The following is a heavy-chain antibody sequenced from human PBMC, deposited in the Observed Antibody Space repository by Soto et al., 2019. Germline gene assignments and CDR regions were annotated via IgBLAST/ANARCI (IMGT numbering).Heavy chain of an antibody. V-gene: IGHV4-59*01. J-gene: IGHJ6*02. CDR1: GGSISSYY. CDR3: ARELNWNYYYGMDV. CDR2: IYYSGSI. Sequence: PSETLSLTCTVSGGSISSYYWSWIRQPPGKGLEWIGYIYYSGSINYNPSLKSRVTISVDTSKNQFSLKLSSVTAADTAVYYCARELNWNYYYGMDVWGQGTTVTVSS. D-gene: IGHD1-20*01.